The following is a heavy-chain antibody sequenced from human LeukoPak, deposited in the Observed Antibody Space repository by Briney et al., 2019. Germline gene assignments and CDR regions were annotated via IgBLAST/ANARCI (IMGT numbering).Heavy chain of an antibody. D-gene: IGHD1-1*01. V-gene: IGHV3-21*01. Sequence: KTGGSLRLSCAASGFTFSSYSMNWVRQAPGKGLEWVSSISSSGRYTYYSDSVKGRFTISRDNAKNSLYLQMNSLRAEDTAVYYCARDLNWETYWGQGTLVTVSS. CDR3: ARDLNWETY. J-gene: IGHJ4*02. CDR2: ISSSGRYT. CDR1: GFTFSSYS.